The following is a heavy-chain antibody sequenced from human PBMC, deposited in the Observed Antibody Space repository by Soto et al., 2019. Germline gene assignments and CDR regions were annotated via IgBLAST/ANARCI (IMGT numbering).Heavy chain of an antibody. J-gene: IGHJ2*01. CDR3: ARGRGDGYNQDWYFNL. D-gene: IGHD3-10*01. V-gene: IGHV4-34*01. CDR1: GGSFSGYY. CDR2: INHSGST. Sequence: TSETLSLTCAVYGGSFSGYYWNWVRQPPGKGLEWIGEINHSGSTNYNPSLKSRVTISLGTSNNQFSLKLTSVTAADTAVYYCARGRGDGYNQDWYFNLWGRATLVTVSS.